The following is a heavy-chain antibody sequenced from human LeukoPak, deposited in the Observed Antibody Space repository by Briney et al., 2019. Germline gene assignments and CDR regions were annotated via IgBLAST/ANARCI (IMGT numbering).Heavy chain of an antibody. CDR1: GFTFADYD. Sequence: SLRLSCAASGFTFADYDMHWVRQAPGKGLEWVSGISWNSGSIGYADSVKGRFTISRDNAKNSLYLQMNSLRAEDTALYYCAKDRAGDFWSGYPDYWGQGTLVSVSS. J-gene: IGHJ4*02. D-gene: IGHD3-3*01. CDR3: AKDRAGDFWSGYPDY. V-gene: IGHV3-9*01. CDR2: ISWNSGSI.